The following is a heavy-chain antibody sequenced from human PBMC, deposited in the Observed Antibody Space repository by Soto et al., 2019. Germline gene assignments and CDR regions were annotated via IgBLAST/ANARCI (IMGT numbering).Heavy chain of an antibody. CDR2: ISYDGSNK. CDR3: ANDKELGYSSGLLDY. J-gene: IGHJ4*02. V-gene: IGHV3-30*18. CDR1: GFTFSSYG. Sequence: QVQLVESGGGVVQPGRSLRLSCAASGFTFSSYGMHWVRQAPGKGLEWVAVISYDGSNKYYADSVKGRFTISRDNSKNSLYLQMNSLRAEDTAVYYCANDKELGYSSGLLDYWGQGTLVTVSS. D-gene: IGHD6-19*01.